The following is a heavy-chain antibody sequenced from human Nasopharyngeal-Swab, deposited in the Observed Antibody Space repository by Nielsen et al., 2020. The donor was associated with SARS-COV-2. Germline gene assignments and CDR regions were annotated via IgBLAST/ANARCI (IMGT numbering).Heavy chain of an antibody. CDR1: GYTFTNHH. CDR2: INPKSGGT. CDR3: ARDLGSSSSTDN. D-gene: IGHD6-6*01. J-gene: IGHJ4*02. V-gene: IGHV1-2*06. Sequence: ASVKVSCKASGYTFTNHHIHWVRQAPGQGLEWMGRINPKSGGTVYAQKFQGRVTMTGDTSISTAIMDLSSLTSDDTAVYYCARDLGSSSSTDNWGQGTLVTVSA.